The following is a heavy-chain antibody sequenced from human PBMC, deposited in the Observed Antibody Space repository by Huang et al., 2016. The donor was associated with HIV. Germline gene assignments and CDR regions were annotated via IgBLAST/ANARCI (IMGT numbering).Heavy chain of an antibody. V-gene: IGHV4-34*02. J-gene: IGHJ4*02. CDR3: ARPRMTATSSDSTWSFFDS. CDR2: LTHRGLA. CDR1: GGSLSVHY. Sequence: QVQLQQWGAGLLKPSGALSLKCAVYGGSLSVHYWTWIRLSPGNRLEWIGELTHRGLATYNPSLRSRVTMSVDMSKNQFSLNSTSLTAADTAVYYCARPRMTATSSDSTWSFFDSWGQGTVVIVSS. D-gene: IGHD2-21*02.